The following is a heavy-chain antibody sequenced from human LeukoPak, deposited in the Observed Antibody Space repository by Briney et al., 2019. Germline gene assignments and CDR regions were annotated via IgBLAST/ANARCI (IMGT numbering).Heavy chain of an antibody. D-gene: IGHD3-22*01. CDR2: INHSGST. CDR3: ARVYYFERGGVYRHFDY. Sequence: PSETLSLTCAVYGGSFSNYYWSWIRQPPGKGLEWIGEINHSGSTNYNPSLKSRVTISLDTSKNQFSLKLSSVTAADTAVYYCARVYYFERGGVYRHFDYWGQGTLVTVSS. CDR1: GGSFSNYY. V-gene: IGHV4-34*01. J-gene: IGHJ4*02.